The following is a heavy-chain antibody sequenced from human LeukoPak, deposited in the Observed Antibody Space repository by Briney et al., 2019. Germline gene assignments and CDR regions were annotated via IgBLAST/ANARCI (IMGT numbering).Heavy chain of an antibody. Sequence: GGSLRLSCAVSGFTFSNYAMSWVRQAPGKGLEWVAVICGSGGSTYYADSVKGRFTVSRDNSENTLYLQMNSLRAEDTAVYYCAREIGDPNPFDYWGQGTLVTVSS. CDR3: AREIGDPNPFDY. V-gene: IGHV3-23*01. CDR1: GFTFSNYA. J-gene: IGHJ4*02. CDR2: ICGSGGST. D-gene: IGHD4-17*01.